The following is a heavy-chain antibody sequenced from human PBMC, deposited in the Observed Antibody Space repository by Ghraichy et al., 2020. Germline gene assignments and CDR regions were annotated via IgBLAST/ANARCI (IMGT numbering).Heavy chain of an antibody. Sequence: SETLSLTCAVYGGSFSGYYWSWIRQPPGKGLEWIGEINHSGSTNYNPSLKSRVTISVDTSKNQFSLKLSSVTAADTAVYYCARRKPVAAAGPGWFDPWGQGTLVTVSS. D-gene: IGHD6-13*01. CDR2: INHSGST. J-gene: IGHJ5*02. CDR3: ARRKPVAAAGPGWFDP. V-gene: IGHV4-34*01. CDR1: GGSFSGYY.